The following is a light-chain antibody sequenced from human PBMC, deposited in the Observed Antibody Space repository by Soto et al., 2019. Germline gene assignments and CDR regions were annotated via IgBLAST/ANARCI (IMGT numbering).Light chain of an antibody. CDR2: GAS. Sequence: EIVLTQSPGTLSLSPGERATLSCRASESVSDNYLAWYQQRSGQAPRLVIYGASSRASAVPDRFSGSGSGADFTLTISRLEPEDFAVYYFQQYGSSPLTFCGGTKVEIK. J-gene: IGKJ4*01. CDR3: QQYGSSPLT. V-gene: IGKV3-20*01. CDR1: ESVSDNY.